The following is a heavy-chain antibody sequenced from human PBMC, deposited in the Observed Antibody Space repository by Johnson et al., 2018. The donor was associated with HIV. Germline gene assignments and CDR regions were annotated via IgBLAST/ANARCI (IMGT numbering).Heavy chain of an antibody. V-gene: IGHV3-30*03. CDR3: VRVRGGSYYLDGFDI. J-gene: IGHJ3*02. CDR1: GFTFSSYG. Sequence: QVQLVESGGGVVQPGRSLRLSCAASGFTFSSYGMHWVRQAPGKGLEWVAVISYDGSDKYYADSVKGRFTISRDSSKNTLYLQMNSLRAEDTALYYCVRVRGGSYYLDGFDIWGQGTMVTVSS. CDR2: ISYDGSDK. D-gene: IGHD1-26*01.